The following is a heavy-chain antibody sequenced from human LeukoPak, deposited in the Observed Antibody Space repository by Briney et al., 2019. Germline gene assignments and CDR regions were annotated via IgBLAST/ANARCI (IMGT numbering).Heavy chain of an antibody. J-gene: IGHJ4*02. V-gene: IGHV1-69*13. CDR2: IIPIFGTA. Sequence: ASVKVSCKASGGTFSSYAISWVRQAPGQGLEWMGGIIPIFGTANYAQKFQGRVTITADESTSTAYMDLSSLRSEDTAVYYCARAESSGPERLVLVHFDYWGQGTLVTVSS. CDR3: ARAESSGPERLVLVHFDY. CDR1: GGTFSSYA. D-gene: IGHD1-1*01.